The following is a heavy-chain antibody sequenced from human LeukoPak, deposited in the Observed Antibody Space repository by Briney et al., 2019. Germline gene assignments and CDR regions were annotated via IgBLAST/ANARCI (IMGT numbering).Heavy chain of an antibody. CDR3: ARSRGSGYDYNYGMDV. V-gene: IGHV5-51*01. Sequence: GDSLKISCKGSGYRFASYWIAWVSQMPGRGLEWMGIIYPGDSDTRYSPPFQGQVTISADKSISTAYLQWSSLKASDTAMYYCARSRGSGYDYNYGMDVWGQGTTVTVSS. D-gene: IGHD5-12*01. CDR2: IYPGDSDT. J-gene: IGHJ6*02. CDR1: GYRFASYW.